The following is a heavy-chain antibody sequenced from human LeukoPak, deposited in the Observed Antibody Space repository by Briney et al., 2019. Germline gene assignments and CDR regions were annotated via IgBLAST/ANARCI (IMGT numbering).Heavy chain of an antibody. J-gene: IGHJ1*01. CDR2: ISASGDVT. D-gene: IGHD3-22*01. V-gene: IGHV3-23*01. Sequence: QPGGSLRLSCAASGFTFSKFPMGWVRQAPGRGLEWVSAISASGDVTFYADSLRGRFTISRDNSKSTLYLQMNSLRAEDTAVYYCATYSSLNRREFQFWGQGTLLTVSS. CDR1: GFTFSKFP. CDR3: ATYSSLNRREFQF.